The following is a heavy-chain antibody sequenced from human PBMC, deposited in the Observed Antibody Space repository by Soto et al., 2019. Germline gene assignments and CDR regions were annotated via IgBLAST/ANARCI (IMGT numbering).Heavy chain of an antibody. V-gene: IGHV3-9*01. J-gene: IGHJ5*02. CDR1: GFTFDDYA. D-gene: IGHD2-15*01. CDR2: ISWNSGSI. Sequence: AGGSLRLSCAASGFTFDDYAMHWVRQAPGKGLEWVLGISWNSGSIGYADSVKGRFTISRDNAKNSLYLQMNSLRAEDTAVYYCAKDGSAYVVEVPDWFDPWGQGTLVTVSS. CDR3: AKDGSAYVVEVPDWFDP.